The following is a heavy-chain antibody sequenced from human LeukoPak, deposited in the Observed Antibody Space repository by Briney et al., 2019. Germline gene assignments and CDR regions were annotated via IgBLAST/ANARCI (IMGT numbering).Heavy chain of an antibody. J-gene: IGHJ6*02. CDR1: QIIFSDYG. CDR3: ARAPGIAVAEDYYYYYGMDV. V-gene: IGHV3-33*01. D-gene: IGHD6-19*01. Sequence: GGSLRLSCAASQIIFSDYGMHWVRQAPGKGLEWVAVIWYDGSKEYYADSVKGRFTISRDNSKNTLYLQMNSLRAEDTAVYYCARAPGIAVAEDYYYYYGMDVWGQGTTVTVSS. CDR2: IWYDGSKE.